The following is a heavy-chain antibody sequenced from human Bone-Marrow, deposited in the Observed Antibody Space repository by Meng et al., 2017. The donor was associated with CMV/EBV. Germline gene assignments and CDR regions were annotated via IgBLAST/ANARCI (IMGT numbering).Heavy chain of an antibody. CDR3: ARGRFAYGSGSHDY. CDR2: INHSGST. V-gene: IGHV4-34*01. D-gene: IGHD3-10*01. CDR1: GGSFSGYY. J-gene: IGHJ4*02. Sequence: SQTLSLTCAVYGGSFSGYYWSWIRQPPGKGLEWIGEINHSGSTNYNPSLKSRVTISVDTSKNQFSLKLSSVTAADTAVYYCARGRFAYGSGSHDYWGQATLVTVSS.